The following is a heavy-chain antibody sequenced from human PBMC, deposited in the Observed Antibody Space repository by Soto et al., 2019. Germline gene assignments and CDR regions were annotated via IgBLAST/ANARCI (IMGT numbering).Heavy chain of an antibody. J-gene: IGHJ5*02. Sequence: ASVKVSCKASGYTFTSYGISWVRQAPGQGLEWMGWISAYNGNTNYAQKLQGRVTMTTDTSTSTAYMELRSLRSDDTAVYYCARADLGYRSSTSCYGGGWFDPWGQGTLVTVSS. CDR3: ARADLGYRSSTSCYGGGWFDP. D-gene: IGHD2-2*01. CDR1: GYTFTSYG. CDR2: ISAYNGNT. V-gene: IGHV1-18*01.